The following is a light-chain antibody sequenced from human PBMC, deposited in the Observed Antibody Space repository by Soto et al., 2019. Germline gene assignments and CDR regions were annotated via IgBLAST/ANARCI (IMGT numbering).Light chain of an antibody. CDR3: QQYESYWRT. CDR2: AAS. CDR1: QGISSY. V-gene: IGKV1-8*01. Sequence: AIRMTQSPSSFSASTGDRVTITCRASQGISSYLAWYQQKPGKAPKLLIYAASTLQSGVPSRFSGSGSGTDFTLTISSLQPDDSATYYCQQYESYWRTFGQGTKVDIK. J-gene: IGKJ1*01.